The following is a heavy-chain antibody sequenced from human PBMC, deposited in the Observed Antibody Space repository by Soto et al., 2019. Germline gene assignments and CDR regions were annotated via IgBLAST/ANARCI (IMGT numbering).Heavy chain of an antibody. CDR1: GGSISDYY. CDR2: IYYSGIT. V-gene: IGHV4-59*01. CDR3: ARGFTTKVIDY. Sequence: SETLSLTCSVSGGSISDYYWSWIRQPAGKGLEWIGYIYYSGITNYNPSLKSRATISVDTSKTQFSLKLTSVTAADTAVYYCARGFTTKVIDYWGQGTLVTVSS. D-gene: IGHD5-18*01. J-gene: IGHJ4*02.